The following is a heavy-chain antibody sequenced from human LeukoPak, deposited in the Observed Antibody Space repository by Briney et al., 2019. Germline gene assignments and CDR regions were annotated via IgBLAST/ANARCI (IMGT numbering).Heavy chain of an antibody. V-gene: IGHV3-21*01. D-gene: IGHD3-22*01. CDR3: ARGPNYYDSSGYYSDMYYFDY. CDR2: ISSSSSYI. CDR1: GFTFSSYS. J-gene: IGHJ4*02. Sequence: GGSLRLSSAASGFTFSSYSMNWVRQAPGKGLEWVSSISSSSSYIYYADAVKGRFTISRDNAKNSLYLQMNSLRAEDTAVYYCARGPNYYDSSGYYSDMYYFDYWGQGTLVTVSS.